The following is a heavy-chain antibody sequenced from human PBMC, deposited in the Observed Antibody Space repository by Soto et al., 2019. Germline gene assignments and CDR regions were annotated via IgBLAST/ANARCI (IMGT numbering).Heavy chain of an antibody. D-gene: IGHD3-3*01. V-gene: IGHV4-4*07. J-gene: IGHJ5*02. CDR1: GGPMSIYY. Sequence: ETLSLTCTVSGGPMSIYYWTWIRQPAGKGLEWIGRVYSSGGTHYNPSLKSRVTISLDTSKNQFSLRLLSVTDADTAVYYCARGQRFSDWFDPWGQGTLVTVSS. CDR3: ARGQRFSDWFDP. CDR2: VYSSGGT.